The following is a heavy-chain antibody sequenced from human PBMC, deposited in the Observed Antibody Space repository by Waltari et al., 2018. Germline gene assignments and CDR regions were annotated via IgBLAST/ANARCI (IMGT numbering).Heavy chain of an antibody. J-gene: IGHJ6*03. V-gene: IGHV4-39*07. D-gene: IGHD3-3*01. CDR1: GGSISSSSYY. CDR3: ARGDGYDFWSGYYTSSTDYYYYMDV. CDR2: IYYSGST. Sequence: QLQLQESGPGLVKPSETLSLTCTVSGGSISSSSYYWGWIRQPPGKGREWIGSIYYSGSTYYNPSLKSRVTISVDTSKNQFSLKLSSVTAADTAVYYCARGDGYDFWSGYYTSSTDYYYYMDVWGKGTTVTISS.